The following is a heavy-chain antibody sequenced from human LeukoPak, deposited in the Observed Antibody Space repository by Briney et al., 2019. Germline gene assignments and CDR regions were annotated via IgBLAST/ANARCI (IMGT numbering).Heavy chain of an antibody. Sequence: GGSLRLSCAASGFTFSSYSMNWVRQAPGKGLEWVSSISSSSSYIYYADSVKGRFTISRDNAKNSLYLQMNSLRAEDTAVYYCAREVRTETGDPGGYWSQGTLVTVSS. CDR3: AREVRTETGDPGGY. CDR2: ISSSSSYI. D-gene: IGHD1-14*01. CDR1: GFTFSSYS. V-gene: IGHV3-21*01. J-gene: IGHJ4*02.